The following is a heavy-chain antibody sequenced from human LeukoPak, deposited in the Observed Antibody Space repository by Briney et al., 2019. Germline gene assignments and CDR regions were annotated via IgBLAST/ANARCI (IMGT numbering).Heavy chain of an antibody. J-gene: IGHJ4*02. V-gene: IGHV3-49*04. Sequence: GGSLRLSCTASGFTFGDYVMSWVRQAPGKGLEWVGFIRSKAYGGTTEDAASVKGRFIISRDDSKSIAYLQMNSLKTEDTAFYYCTRVRGYNYGYADYWGQGTLVTVSS. CDR2: IRSKAYGGTT. D-gene: IGHD5-18*01. CDR1: GFTFGDYV. CDR3: TRVRGYNYGYADY.